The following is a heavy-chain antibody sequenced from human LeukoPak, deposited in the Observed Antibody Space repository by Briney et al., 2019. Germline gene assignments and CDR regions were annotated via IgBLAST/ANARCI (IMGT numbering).Heavy chain of an antibody. V-gene: IGHV3-7*01. CDR1: GFTFSSYW. J-gene: IGHJ4*02. D-gene: IGHD3-22*01. CDR2: IKQDGSEK. CDR3: ARGFPPMIVVVITNYYFDY. Sequence: GGSPRLSCAASGFTFSSYWMSWVRQAPGKGLEWVANIKQDGSEKYYVDSVKGRFTISRDNAKNSLYLQMNSLRAEDTAVYYCARGFPPMIVVVITNYYFDYWGQGTLVTVSS.